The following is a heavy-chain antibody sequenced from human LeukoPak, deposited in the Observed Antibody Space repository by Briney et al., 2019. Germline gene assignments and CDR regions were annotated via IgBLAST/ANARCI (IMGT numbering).Heavy chain of an antibody. V-gene: IGHV3-15*01. D-gene: IGHD3-22*01. Sequence: GESLTLSCAAAGFTFSKASVMWVRPPAARVREWVGRIKSKTDGGTPDYAAPVTSRFTISRDDSKTTMYLQMNRLTPEDTAVYYCTTAEWLGSGYIAYSGQRTLVT. CDR3: TTAEWLGSGYIAY. CDR1: GFTFSKAS. J-gene: IGHJ4*02. CDR2: IKSKTDGGTP.